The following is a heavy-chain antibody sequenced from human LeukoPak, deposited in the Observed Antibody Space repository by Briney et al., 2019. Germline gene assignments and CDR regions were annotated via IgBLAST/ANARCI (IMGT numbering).Heavy chain of an antibody. CDR1: GGSISSSSYY. CDR3: ARDSHYYDPFDY. D-gene: IGHD3-22*01. CDR2: IYYSGST. V-gene: IGHV4-39*07. J-gene: IGHJ4*02. Sequence: TSETLSLTCTVSGGSISSSSYYWGWIRQPPGEGLEWIGSIYYSGSTYYNPSLKSRVTISVDTSKNQFSLKLSSVTAADTAVYYCARDSHYYDPFDYWGQGTLVTVSS.